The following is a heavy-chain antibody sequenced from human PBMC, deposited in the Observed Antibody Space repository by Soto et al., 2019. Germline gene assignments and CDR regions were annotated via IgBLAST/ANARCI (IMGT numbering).Heavy chain of an antibody. V-gene: IGHV3-21*01. Sequence: EVQLVESGGGLVKPGGSLRLSCAASGFTFSSYSMNWVRQAPGKGLEWVSSISSSSSYIYYADSVKGRFTISRDNAKNSLYLQMNSLRAEDTAVYYCARDVWGYGDHLSRYGMDVWGQGTTVTVSS. D-gene: IGHD4-17*01. CDR3: ARDVWGYGDHLSRYGMDV. J-gene: IGHJ6*02. CDR2: ISSSSSYI. CDR1: GFTFSSYS.